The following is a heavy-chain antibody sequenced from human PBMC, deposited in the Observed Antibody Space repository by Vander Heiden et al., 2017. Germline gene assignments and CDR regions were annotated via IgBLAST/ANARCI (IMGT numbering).Heavy chain of an antibody. CDR1: GGTFSSYA. Sequence: QVQLVQSGAEVKKPGSSVKVSCKASGGTFSSYAISWVRQAPGQGLEWMGGIIPIFGTANYAQKFQGRVTITADESTSTAYMELSSLRSEDTAVYYCARAATIFGVVIRGSMDVWGQGPTVTVSS. D-gene: IGHD3-3*01. CDR3: ARAATIFGVVIRGSMDV. CDR2: IIPIFGTA. V-gene: IGHV1-69*01. J-gene: IGHJ6*02.